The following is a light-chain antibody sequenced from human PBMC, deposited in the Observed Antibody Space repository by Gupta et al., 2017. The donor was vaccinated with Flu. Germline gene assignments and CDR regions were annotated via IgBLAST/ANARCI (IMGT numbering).Light chain of an antibody. CDR1: SDDVGDYNY. CDR2: EVS. V-gene: IGLV2-14*01. J-gene: IGLJ1*01. Sequence: QSALTQPASVSGSPGQSITISCTGTSDDVGDYNYVSWYQQHPAKAPKLIIYEVSNRPSGVSYRFSGSKSGNTASLTISGLQAEDEADYYCSSYRSDSTYVFGTGTKVTVL. CDR3: SSYRSDSTYV.